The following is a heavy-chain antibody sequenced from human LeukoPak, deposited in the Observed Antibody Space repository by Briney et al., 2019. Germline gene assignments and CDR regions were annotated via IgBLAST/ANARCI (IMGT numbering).Heavy chain of an antibody. CDR1: GFTFNAYW. D-gene: IGHD3-9*01. CDR3: ARDLSQHFDWLLSGDT. J-gene: IGHJ5*02. Sequence: GGSLSLSCAGSGFTFNAYWMTWVRQPPGKGLEWVANIKQDGSQKYYVDSVKGRFTISRDNAKNSVYLQMNRLRAEDTAVYYCARDLSQHFDWLLSGDTWGQGTLVTVSS. V-gene: IGHV3-7*04. CDR2: IKQDGSQK.